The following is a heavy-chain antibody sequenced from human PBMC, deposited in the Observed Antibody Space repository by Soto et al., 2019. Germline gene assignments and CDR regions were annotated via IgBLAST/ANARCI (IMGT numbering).Heavy chain of an antibody. CDR1: GFTVSSNY. V-gene: IGHV3-53*01. D-gene: IGHD1-26*01. Sequence: GGSLRLSCAASGFTVSSNYMSWVRQAPGKGLEWVSVIYSGGSTYYADSVKGRFTISRDNSKNTLYLQMNSLRAEDTAVYYCARDSGSYFDGYFQHWGQGTLVTVSS. CDR2: IYSGGST. CDR3: ARDSGSYFDGYFQH. J-gene: IGHJ1*01.